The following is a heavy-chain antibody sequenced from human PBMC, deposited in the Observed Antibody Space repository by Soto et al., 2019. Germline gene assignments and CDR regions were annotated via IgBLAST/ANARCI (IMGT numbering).Heavy chain of an antibody. CDR3: ARGITLPTPLDY. J-gene: IGHJ4*02. Sequence: GASVKVSCKASGYTFSNYGIHWVRQAPGQRLEWMGLINAGNGNTKYSQKFQGRVTITRDTSASTAYMELSSLRSEDTAVYYCARGITLPTPLDYWGQGTLVTVSS. CDR2: INAGNGNT. CDR1: GYTFSNYG. V-gene: IGHV1-3*01. D-gene: IGHD1-20*01.